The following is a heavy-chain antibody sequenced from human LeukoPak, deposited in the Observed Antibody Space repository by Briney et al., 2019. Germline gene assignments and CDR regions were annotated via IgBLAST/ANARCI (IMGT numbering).Heavy chain of an antibody. V-gene: IGHV1-2*02. CDR1: GYTFTGYY. Sequence: ASVKVSCKASGYTFTGYYMHWVRQAPGQGREWMGWINPNSGGTNYAQKFQGRVTMTRDTSISTAYMELSRLRSDDTAVYYCARVRRRVRGDSDYYYMDVWGKGTTVTISS. J-gene: IGHJ6*03. CDR2: INPNSGGT. CDR3: ARVRRRVRGDSDYYYMDV. D-gene: IGHD3-10*01.